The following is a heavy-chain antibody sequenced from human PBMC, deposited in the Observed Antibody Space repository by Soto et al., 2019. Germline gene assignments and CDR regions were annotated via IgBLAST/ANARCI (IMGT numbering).Heavy chain of an antibody. V-gene: IGHV3-48*02. CDR1: GFTFSNYA. J-gene: IGHJ3*01. Sequence: EVHLVESGGGLVQPGGSLRVSCAASGFTFSNYAMNWVRQAPGKGLEWVSYISIGSGSIFYADSVKGRFTISRDDAKNSLYVQMNTLRDEDTAVYYCVRDDRWAFDFWGQGTMVTVSS. CDR3: VRDDRWAFDF. D-gene: IGHD3-22*01. CDR2: ISIGSGSI.